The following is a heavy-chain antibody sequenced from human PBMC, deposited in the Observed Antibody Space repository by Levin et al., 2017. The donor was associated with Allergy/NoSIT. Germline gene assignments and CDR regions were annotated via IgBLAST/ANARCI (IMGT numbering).Heavy chain of an antibody. CDR2: ISSSSSYI. D-gene: IGHD3-3*01. J-gene: IGHJ4*02. CDR1: GFTFSSYS. CDR3: ASTITILGVVPFDY. Sequence: GGSLRLSCAASGFTFSSYSMNWVRQAPGKGLEWVSSISSSSSYIYYADSVKGRFTISRDNAKNSLYLQMNSLRAEDTAVYYCASTITILGVVPFDYWGQGTLVTVSS. V-gene: IGHV3-21*01.